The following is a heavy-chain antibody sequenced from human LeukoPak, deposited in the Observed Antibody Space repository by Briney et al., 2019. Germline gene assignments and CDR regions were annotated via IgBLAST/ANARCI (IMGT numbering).Heavy chain of an antibody. V-gene: IGHV3-21*06. Sequence: GGSLRLSCAASGFTFSSYGMHWVRQAPGKGLEWVSSISSSSSYIYYADSVKGRFTISRDNAKISLYLQMNSLRAEDTAVYYCARYSTTSYYFDYWGQGTLVTVSS. CDR2: ISSSSSYI. J-gene: IGHJ4*02. CDR3: ARYSTTSYYFDY. D-gene: IGHD2-2*01. CDR1: GFTFSSYG.